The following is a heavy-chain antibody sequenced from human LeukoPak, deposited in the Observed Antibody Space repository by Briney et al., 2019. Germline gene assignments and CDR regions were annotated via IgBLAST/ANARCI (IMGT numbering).Heavy chain of an antibody. D-gene: IGHD1-7*01. Sequence: GGSLRLSCAASGFTFSSYSMNWVRQAPGKGLEWVSSISSSSSYVYYADSVKGRFTISRDNAKNSLYLRMNGLRAEDTAAYYCMRGATDTTRWFDPWGQGTLVTVSS. J-gene: IGHJ5*02. CDR3: MRGATDTTRWFDP. CDR1: GFTFSSYS. CDR2: ISSSSSYV. V-gene: IGHV3-21*01.